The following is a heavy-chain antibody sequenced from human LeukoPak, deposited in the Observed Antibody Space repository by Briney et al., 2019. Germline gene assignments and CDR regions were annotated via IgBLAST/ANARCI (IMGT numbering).Heavy chain of an antibody. CDR3: ARNYGHNSKYFDF. V-gene: IGHV1-2*02. J-gene: IGHJ4*02. D-gene: IGHD4-17*01. CDR2: IRPNSDDT. CDR1: GYTFTDYF. Sequence: GASVKVSCKASGYTFTDYFIHWVRQAPGQGLEWTGWIRPNSDDTHYAQRFQGRVTMTRDTSVSTAHMELSSLRSDDTAVYYCARNYGHNSKYFDFWGQGTLVTVSS.